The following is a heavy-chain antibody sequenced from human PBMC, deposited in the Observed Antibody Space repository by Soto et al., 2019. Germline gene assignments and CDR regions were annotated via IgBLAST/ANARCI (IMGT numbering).Heavy chain of an antibody. J-gene: IGHJ4*02. CDR3: ARAVSYGYFDN. Sequence: EVQLVESGGGLIQPGESLRLSCAASGFTVSSKSMSWVRQAPGKGLEWVSVIYTGGSTNYADSVKGRFTISRDNSHNTLYLQMNSLLAEHTAVYYCARAVSYGYFDNWGQGTLVPFSS. D-gene: IGHD3-16*01. CDR2: IYTGGST. V-gene: IGHV3-53*01. CDR1: GFTVSSKS.